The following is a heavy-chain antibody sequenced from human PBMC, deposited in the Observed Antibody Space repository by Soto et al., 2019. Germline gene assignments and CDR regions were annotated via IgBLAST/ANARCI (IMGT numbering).Heavy chain of an antibody. V-gene: IGHV3-23*01. CDR1: GFTFSNYA. CDR2: FSGRGDTT. CDR3: AKDGVTDFWSGKNWFDP. J-gene: IGHJ5*02. D-gene: IGHD3-3*01. Sequence: PGGSLRLSCAASGFTFSNYAMSWVRQAPGRGLEWVSTFSGRGDTTYYADSVKGRFTISRDSSKNTLYLQMNSLRAEDTAVYYCAKDGVTDFWSGKNWFDPWGQGTLVTVSS.